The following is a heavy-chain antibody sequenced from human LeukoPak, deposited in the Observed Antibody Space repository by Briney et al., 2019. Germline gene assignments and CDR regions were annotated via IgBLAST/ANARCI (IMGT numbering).Heavy chain of an antibody. D-gene: IGHD3-10*01. CDR3: ARDLRFGKRFGELNF. CDR2: VNPSGGHT. V-gene: IGHV1-46*01. J-gene: IGHJ4*02. Sequence: ASVKVSCKASGFTFTSFYIHWVRRAPRQGLEWMGVVNPSGGHTSYAQQFQGRVSMTRDTSTATVYMELTTLQSEDTAIYYCARDLRFGKRFGELNFWGQGTLVSVSS. CDR1: GFTFTSFY.